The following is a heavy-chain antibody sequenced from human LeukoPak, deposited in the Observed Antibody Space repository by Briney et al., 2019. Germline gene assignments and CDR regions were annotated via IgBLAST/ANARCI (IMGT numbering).Heavy chain of an antibody. CDR3: AKTFPYGTTWFGFCDY. CDR2: ISGGGGDT. D-gene: IGHD3-10*01. V-gene: IGHV3-23*01. J-gene: IGHJ4*02. CDR1: GFPFSNNV. Sequence: SGGSLRLSCAASGFPFSNNVMTWVRQAPGKGLDWLSAISGGGGDTYYADSVKGRFTISRDNSKNILYLQMSSLTAEDTAVYYCAKTFPYGTTWFGFCDYWGRGAVVTVSS.